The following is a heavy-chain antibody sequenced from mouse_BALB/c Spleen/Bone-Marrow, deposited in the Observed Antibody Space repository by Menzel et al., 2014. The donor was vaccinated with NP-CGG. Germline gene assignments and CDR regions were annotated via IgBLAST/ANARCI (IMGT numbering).Heavy chain of an antibody. V-gene: IGHV5-15*02. J-gene: IGHJ4*01. CDR1: GFTFSDYG. D-gene: IGHD2-1*01. CDR2: ISNLAYSI. CDR3: ATIYYGNSYAMDY. Sequence: EVKVVESGGGLVQPGGSRKLSCAASGFTFSDYGMAWVRQAPGKGPEWVAFISNLAYSIYYADTVTGRFTISRENAKNXLYLEMSSLRSEDTAMYYCATIYYGNSYAMDYWGQGTSVTVSS.